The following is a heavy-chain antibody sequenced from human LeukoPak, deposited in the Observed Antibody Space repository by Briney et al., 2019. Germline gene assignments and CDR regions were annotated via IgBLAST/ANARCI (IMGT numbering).Heavy chain of an antibody. CDR1: GGSISSGGYY. D-gene: IGHD6-6*01. CDR3: ARDNRSIVDY. CDR2: IYYSGST. J-gene: IGHJ4*02. Sequence: SETLSLTCTVSGGSISSGGYYWSWIRQHPGKGLEWIGYIYYSGSTYHNPSLKSRVTISVDTSKNQFSLKLSSVTAADTAVYYCARDNRSIVDYWGQGTLVTVSS. V-gene: IGHV4-31*03.